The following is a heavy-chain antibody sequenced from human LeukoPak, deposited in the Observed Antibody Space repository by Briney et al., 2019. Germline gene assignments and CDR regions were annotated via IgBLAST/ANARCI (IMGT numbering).Heavy chain of an antibody. J-gene: IGHJ4*02. CDR1: GCTFTGYY. Sequence: GAAVKVSCKASGCTFTGYYMHWVRQAPGQGLEWMGWINPNSGGTNYAQKFQGRVTMTRDTSISTAYMELSRLRSDDTAVYYCARDSSRGNYVWGSYRLDYWGQGTLVTVSS. CDR3: ARDSSRGNYVWGSYRLDY. D-gene: IGHD3-16*02. CDR2: INPNSGGT. V-gene: IGHV1-2*02.